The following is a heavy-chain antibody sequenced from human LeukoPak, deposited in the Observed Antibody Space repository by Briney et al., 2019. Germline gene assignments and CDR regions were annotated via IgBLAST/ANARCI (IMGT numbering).Heavy chain of an antibody. CDR1: GFSLSTSGMR. Sequence: SGPALVKPTQTLTLTCTFSGFSLSTSGMRVSWIRQPPGMALEWLARIDWDDDKFYSTSLKTRLTISKDTSKNQVVLTMTNMDPVDTATYYCARMGSETFDYWGQGTLVTVSS. CDR2: IDWDDDK. J-gene: IGHJ4*02. V-gene: IGHV2-70*04. CDR3: ARMGSETFDY.